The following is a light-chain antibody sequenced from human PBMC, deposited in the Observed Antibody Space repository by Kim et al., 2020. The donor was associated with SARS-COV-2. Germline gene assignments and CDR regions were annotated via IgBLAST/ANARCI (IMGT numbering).Light chain of an antibody. J-gene: IGKJ2*01. V-gene: IGKV1-5*03. CDR2: QAS. CDR1: QSVDTW. CDR3: QHYIRFPYT. Sequence: IQMTQSPSTLSASVGDRVTITCRASQSVDTWLAWYQQKPGKPPHLLIYQASSLQIGVPSRFSGSGSGVEFTLTISSLQPEDFATYYCQHYIRFPYTFGQGTKLEI.